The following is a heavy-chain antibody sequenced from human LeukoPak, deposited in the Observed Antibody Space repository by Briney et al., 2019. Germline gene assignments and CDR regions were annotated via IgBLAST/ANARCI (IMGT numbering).Heavy chain of an antibody. D-gene: IGHD2-2*01. V-gene: IGHV3-30*04. Sequence: GGSLRLSCAASGFTFSTYALHWVRQAPGKGLERVAVISYDGSKKYYADSLKGRFTISRDNSKNTLFLQMNSLRAEDTAVYYCARDYSSTSVLDSWGQGTLVTVSS. CDR1: GFTFSTYA. J-gene: IGHJ5*01. CDR3: ARDYSSTSVLDS. CDR2: ISYDGSKK.